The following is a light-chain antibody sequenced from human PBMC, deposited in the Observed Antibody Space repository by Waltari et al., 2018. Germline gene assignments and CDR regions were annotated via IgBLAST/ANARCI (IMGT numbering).Light chain of an antibody. CDR1: QSINIW. Sequence: DIQMIQSPSTLSASVGDRVTLTCRASQSINIWLAWYQQKPGKAPNLLSYETSKLESGFPSRFSGSGSGTEFSLTITSLQPDDSATYYCQQYNSFPLTFGGGTKVDIK. V-gene: IGKV1-5*03. CDR2: ETS. J-gene: IGKJ4*01. CDR3: QQYNSFPLT.